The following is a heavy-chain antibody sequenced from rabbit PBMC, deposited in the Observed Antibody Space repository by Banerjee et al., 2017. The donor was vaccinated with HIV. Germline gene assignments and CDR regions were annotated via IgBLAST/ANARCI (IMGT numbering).Heavy chain of an antibody. Sequence: QSLEESGGDLVKPGASLTLTCTASGFSFSSSYYMCWVRQAPGKGLEWIACIYAGSSGSTYYASWAKGRFTISKTSSTTVTLQMTSLTAADTATYFCARDGNYAGSSYAMPQYYFGLWGPGTLVTVS. J-gene: IGHJ4*01. CDR3: ARDGNYAGSSYAMPQYYFGL. CDR2: IYAGSSGST. V-gene: IGHV1S40*01. CDR1: GFSFSSSYY. D-gene: IGHD8-1*01.